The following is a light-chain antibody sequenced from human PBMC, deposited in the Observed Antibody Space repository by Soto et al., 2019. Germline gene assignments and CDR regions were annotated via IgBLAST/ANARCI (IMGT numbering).Light chain of an antibody. CDR3: QQDASSRPLT. Sequence: EIVLTQSPGTLSVSPGERVTLSCRASESAGRGSLAWYQHKPGQAPRLLIYGAFNRATGIPDRFSGSGSGTDFTLTISRLEPEDSAVYYCQQDASSRPLTFGGGTKVEIK. CDR1: ESAGRGS. CDR2: GAF. V-gene: IGKV3-20*01. J-gene: IGKJ4*01.